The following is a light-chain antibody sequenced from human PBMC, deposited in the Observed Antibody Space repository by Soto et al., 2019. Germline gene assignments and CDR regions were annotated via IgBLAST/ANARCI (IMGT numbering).Light chain of an antibody. J-gene: IGLJ2*01. CDR3: SSYTSTNFVI. V-gene: IGLV2-14*01. Sequence: QSVLTQPASVSGSPGQSITISCTGSSSDIGDYKYVSWYKQHQGKAPKLMIYDVSNRPSGGSNRFSGSKSGNTASLTISGLQAEDEADYYCSSYTSTNFVIFGGGTKVTVL. CDR1: SSDIGDYKY. CDR2: DVS.